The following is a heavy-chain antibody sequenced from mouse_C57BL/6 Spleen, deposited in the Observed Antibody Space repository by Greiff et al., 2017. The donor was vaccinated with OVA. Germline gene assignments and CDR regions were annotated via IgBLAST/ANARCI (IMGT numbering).Heavy chain of an antibody. D-gene: IGHD1-1*01. CDR1: GYTFTSYG. J-gene: IGHJ2*01. V-gene: IGHV1-81*01. CDR3: ARTEFITTVVSYFDY. Sequence: QVQLQQSGAELARPGASVKLSCKASGYTFTSYGISWVKQRTGQGLEWIGEIYPRSGNTYYNEKFKGKATLTADKSSSTAYMELRSLTSEDSAVYFCARTEFITTVVSYFDYWGQGTTLTVSS. CDR2: IYPRSGNT.